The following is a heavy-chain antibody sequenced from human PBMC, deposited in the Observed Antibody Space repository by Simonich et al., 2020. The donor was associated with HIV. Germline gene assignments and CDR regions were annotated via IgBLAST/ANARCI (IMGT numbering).Heavy chain of an antibody. CDR1: GGSLSGYF. CDR2: INHRGST. D-gene: IGHD1-26*01. V-gene: IGHV4-34*01. CDR3: ARLKVVGTTNVLYYFDY. J-gene: IGHJ4*02. Sequence: QVQLQQWGAGLLKPSETLSLTCAVYGGSLSGYFWSWIRQPPGKGLGWIGEINHRGSTNYNPSPNSRGTTSGDTSKNQFSLKLSSVTAADTAVYYCARLKVVGTTNVLYYFDYWGQGTLVTVSS.